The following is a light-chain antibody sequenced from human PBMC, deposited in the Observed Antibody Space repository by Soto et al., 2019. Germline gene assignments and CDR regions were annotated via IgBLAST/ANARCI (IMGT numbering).Light chain of an antibody. CDR1: SSNIGAGYD. V-gene: IGLV1-40*01. CDR2: DNN. CDR3: QSYDSSLSGYV. Sequence: QSVLTQPPSVSGAPGQRVTISCTGSSSNIGAGYDVHWYQHLPGTAPKLLISDNNNRPSGVPDRFSGSKSGTSASLAITGLRAEDEADYYCQSYDSSLSGYVFGTGTKVTVL. J-gene: IGLJ1*01.